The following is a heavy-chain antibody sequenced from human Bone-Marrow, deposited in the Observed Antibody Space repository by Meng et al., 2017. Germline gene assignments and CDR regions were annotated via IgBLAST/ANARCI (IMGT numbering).Heavy chain of an antibody. Sequence: GESLKISCAASGFTFSSYWMSWVRQAPGKGLEWVANIKQDGSEKYYVDSVKGRFTISRDNAKNSLYLQMNSLRAEDTAVYYCASFPGQIRAIRKWLLLVWGQGNLVNRLL. J-gene: IGHJ4*02. V-gene: IGHV3-7*01. CDR3: ASFPGQIRAIRKWLLLV. CDR2: IKQDGSEK. CDR1: GFTFSSYW. D-gene: IGHD3-22*01.